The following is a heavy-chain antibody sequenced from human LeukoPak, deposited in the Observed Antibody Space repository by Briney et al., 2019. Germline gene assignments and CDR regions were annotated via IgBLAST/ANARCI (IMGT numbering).Heavy chain of an antibody. CDR1: GFXFSSYW. CDR3: SGGNAEQ. D-gene: IGHD2-15*01. Sequence: GGSLRLSCAASGFXFSSYWIHWVRQAPGKGLVWVSGVNTDGSSTNYADSVKGRFTISRDNAKNTLYLQMNSLRVEDMAVYYCSGGNAEQWGQGTLVTVSS. CDR2: VNTDGSST. V-gene: IGHV3-74*01. J-gene: IGHJ1*01.